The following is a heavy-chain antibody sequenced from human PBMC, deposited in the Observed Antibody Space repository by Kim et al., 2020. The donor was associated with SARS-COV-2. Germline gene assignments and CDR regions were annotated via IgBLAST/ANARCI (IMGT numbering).Heavy chain of an antibody. J-gene: IGHJ6*02. CDR1: GYTFTSYA. Sequence: ASVKVSCKASGYTFTSYAMHWVRQAPGQRLEWMGWINAGNGNTKYSQKFQGRVTITRDTSASTAYMELSSLRSEDTAVYYCARDGTYYYGSGSYYDYYYYGMDVWGQGTTVTVSS. V-gene: IGHV1-3*01. D-gene: IGHD3-10*01. CDR2: INAGNGNT. CDR3: ARDGTYYYGSGSYYDYYYYGMDV.